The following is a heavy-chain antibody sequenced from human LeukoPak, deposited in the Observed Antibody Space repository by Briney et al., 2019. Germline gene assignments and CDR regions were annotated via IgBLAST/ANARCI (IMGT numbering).Heavy chain of an antibody. Sequence: SETLSLTCTVSGGSISSGDYYWSWIRQPPGKGLEWIGYIYYSGSTNYNPSLKSRVTISVDTSKNQFSLKLSSVTAADTAVYYCARGGAGPTPPFFDYWGQGTLVTVSS. V-gene: IGHV4-61*08. CDR1: GGSISSGDYY. D-gene: IGHD6-19*01. J-gene: IGHJ4*02. CDR2: IYYSGST. CDR3: ARGGAGPTPPFFDY.